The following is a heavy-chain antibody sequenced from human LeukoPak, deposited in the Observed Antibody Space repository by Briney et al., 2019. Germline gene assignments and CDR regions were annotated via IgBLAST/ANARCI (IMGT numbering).Heavy chain of an antibody. J-gene: IGHJ4*02. CDR2: IYTGGYT. D-gene: IGHD2-15*01. Sequence: GGSLTLSCPASGFTVSSTYLTWVRQPPAKGREWLSVIYTGGYTYYPDSFNCRFFISRDISENMVYLQMNSLNLENTSLYFFGRGSPEPYFASWGGGTLVPVS. CDR3: GRGSPEPYFAS. V-gene: IGHV3-66*01. CDR1: GFTVSSTY.